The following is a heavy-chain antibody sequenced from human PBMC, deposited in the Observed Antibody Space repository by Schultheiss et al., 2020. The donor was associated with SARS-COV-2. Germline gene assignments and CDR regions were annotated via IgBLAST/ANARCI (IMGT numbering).Heavy chain of an antibody. CDR1: GFTFSSYG. V-gene: IGHV3-30*03. J-gene: IGHJ2*01. D-gene: IGHD4-23*01. CDR2: ISYDGSNK. Sequence: GGSLRLSCAASGFTFSSYGMHWVRQAPGKGLEWVAVISYDGSNKYYADSVKGRFTISRDNSKNTLYLQMNSLRAEDTAVYYCARVPRERGGNSNWYFDLWGRGTLVTVSS. CDR3: ARVPRERGGNSNWYFDL.